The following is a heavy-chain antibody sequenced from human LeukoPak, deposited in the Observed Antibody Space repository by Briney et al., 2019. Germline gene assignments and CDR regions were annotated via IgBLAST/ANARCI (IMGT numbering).Heavy chain of an antibody. V-gene: IGHV4-38-2*02. J-gene: IGHJ2*01. D-gene: IGHD2-15*01. CDR3: ARRRIGWYFDL. Sequence: SETLSLTCTVSGYSISSGYYWGWIRQPPGKGLEWIGSIYHSGSTYYNPSLKSRVTISVDTSKNQFSLKLSSVTAADTAVYYCARRRIGWYFDLWGRGTLVTVSS. CDR1: GYSISSGYY. CDR2: IYHSGST.